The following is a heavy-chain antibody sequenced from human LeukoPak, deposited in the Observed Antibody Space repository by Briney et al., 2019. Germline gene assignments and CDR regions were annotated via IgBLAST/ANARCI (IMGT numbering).Heavy chain of an antibody. Sequence: PGGSLRLSCATSGSTFSSHIMNWVRQAPGKGLEWVSYISSGSSSIYYADSVKGRFTISRDNAKNSLYLQMNSLRDEDTAIYYCARDRAPTDYWGQGTLVTVSS. J-gene: IGHJ4*02. CDR2: ISSGSSSI. CDR1: GSTFSSHI. V-gene: IGHV3-48*02. CDR3: ARDRAPTDY.